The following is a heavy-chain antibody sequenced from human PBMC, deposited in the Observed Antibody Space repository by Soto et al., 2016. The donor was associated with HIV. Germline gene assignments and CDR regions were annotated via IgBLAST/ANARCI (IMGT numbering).Heavy chain of an antibody. D-gene: IGHD2-15*01. Sequence: QVQLQESGPGLVKASETLSLTCTVSGDPFTPYYWSWIRQSPGKGLEWIGYIFYSGHLKYNPSLKSRVTLSVDAPNKQISLTLTSVTTADTAVYYCAREGGGYRFDFWGPGTLGPPSP. J-gene: IGHJ4*02. V-gene: IGHV4-59*01. CDR3: AREGGGYRFDF. CDR1: GDPFTPYY. CDR2: IFYSGHL.